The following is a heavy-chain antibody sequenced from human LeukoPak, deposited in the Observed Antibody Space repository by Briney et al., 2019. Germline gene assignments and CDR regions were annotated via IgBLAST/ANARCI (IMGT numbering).Heavy chain of an antibody. CDR2: IIPILGIA. D-gene: IGHD2-8*01. CDR1: GGTFSSYA. V-gene: IGHV1-69*04. J-gene: IGHJ6*02. Sequence: SVKVSCKASGGTFSSYAISWVRQAPGQGLEWMGRIIPILGIANYAQMFQGRFTITADKSTSTAYMELSSLRSEDTAVYYCARGGGHCTNGVCLGYYYYYGMDVWGQGTTVTVSS. CDR3: ARGGGHCTNGVCLGYYYYYGMDV.